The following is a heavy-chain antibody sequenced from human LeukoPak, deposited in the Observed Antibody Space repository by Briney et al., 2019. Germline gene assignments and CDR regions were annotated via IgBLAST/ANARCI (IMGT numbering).Heavy chain of an antibody. D-gene: IGHD3-10*01. CDR2: IYYSGST. CDR3: ARGGSGSYYQPNTYYFDY. CDR1: GGSISSGDYY. J-gene: IGHJ4*02. Sequence: SETLSLTCTVSGGSISSGDYYWSWIRQPPGKSLEWIGYIYYSGSTYYNPSLKSRVTISVDTSKNQFSLKLSSVTAADTAVYYCARGGSGSYYQPNTYYFDYWGQGTLVTVSS. V-gene: IGHV4-30-4*01.